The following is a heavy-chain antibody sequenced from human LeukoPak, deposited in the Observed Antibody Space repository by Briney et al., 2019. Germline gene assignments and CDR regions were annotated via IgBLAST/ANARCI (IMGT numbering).Heavy chain of an antibody. D-gene: IGHD2-15*01. Sequence: SETLSLTCTVSGGSINNYYWSWIRQPPGKGLEWIAHIYYSGSANYSPSLESRVTISVDASKNQFSLRLSSVTAADTAVYYCTGGGGTFDYWGQGTLVTVSS. CDR1: GGSINNYY. CDR3: TGGGGTFDY. V-gene: IGHV4-59*01. J-gene: IGHJ4*02. CDR2: IYYSGSA.